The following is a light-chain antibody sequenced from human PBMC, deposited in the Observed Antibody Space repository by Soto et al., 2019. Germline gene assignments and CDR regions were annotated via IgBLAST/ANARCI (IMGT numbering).Light chain of an antibody. CDR2: DTS. V-gene: IGKV3-11*02. J-gene: IGKJ4*01. Sequence: EIVLTQSPATLSLSPGERVTLSCRASQSIDTFLAWHQQKPGQAPRLLIYDTSNRAPGIPARFSGSGSGRDFTPTLSSLEPEDFAVYYCQQRSNWPLTFGGGTKLEI. CDR1: QSIDTF. CDR3: QQRSNWPLT.